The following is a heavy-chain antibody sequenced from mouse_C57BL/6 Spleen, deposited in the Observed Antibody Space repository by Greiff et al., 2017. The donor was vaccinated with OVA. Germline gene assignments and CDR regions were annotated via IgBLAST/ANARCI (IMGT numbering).Heavy chain of an antibody. CDR1: GYTFTDYH. D-gene: IGHD2-5*01. Sequence: EVQLQQSGPELVKPGASVKIPCKASGYTFTDYHMDWVKQSHGKSLEWIGDINPNNGGTIYNQKFKGKATLTVDNSSSTAYMELRSLTSEDTAVYYGARLPYYSNYEGAMDYWGQGTSVTVSS. CDR2: INPNNGGT. CDR3: ARLPYYSNYEGAMDY. V-gene: IGHV1-18*01. J-gene: IGHJ4*01.